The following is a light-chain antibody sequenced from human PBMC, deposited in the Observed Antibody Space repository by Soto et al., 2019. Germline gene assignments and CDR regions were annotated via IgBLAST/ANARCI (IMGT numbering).Light chain of an antibody. V-gene: IGLV2-14*03. Sequence: QSALTQPASVSGSPGQSITISCTGTSSDVGGYNYVSWYQHHPGEAPKLMIYDVSNRPSGVSNRFSGSKSGNTASLTISGLQPEDEADYYCSSYTTSNTRQTVFGTGTKVTVL. CDR2: DVS. CDR3: SSYTTSNTRQTV. CDR1: SSDVGGYNY. J-gene: IGLJ1*01.